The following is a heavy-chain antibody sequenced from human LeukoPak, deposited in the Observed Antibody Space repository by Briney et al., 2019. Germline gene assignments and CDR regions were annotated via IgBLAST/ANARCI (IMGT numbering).Heavy chain of an antibody. CDR2: IYPGDSDT. Sequence: GESLKISCKGSGYSFTSYWIGWVRQMPGKGLEWMGIIYPGDSDTRYSPSFQGQVTISADKSISTAYLQWSSLKASDTAVYYCARTQSQLPWRFDYWGQGTLVTVSS. D-gene: IGHD2-2*01. CDR3: ARTQSQLPWRFDY. CDR1: GYSFTSYW. V-gene: IGHV5-51*01. J-gene: IGHJ4*02.